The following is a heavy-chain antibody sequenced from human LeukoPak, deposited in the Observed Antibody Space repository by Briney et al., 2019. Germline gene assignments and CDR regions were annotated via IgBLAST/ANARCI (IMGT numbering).Heavy chain of an antibody. Sequence: VGSPRLSSAAPGFTFSSYRMSSVRQAPGKGLEWVANIKQDGSEKYYVDSVKGRFTISRDNAKNSLYLQMNSLRVEDTAVYYCASDYPLYFYYTDVWGKGTTVTVSS. CDR3: ASDYPLYFYYTDV. J-gene: IGHJ6*03. CDR1: GFTFSSYR. CDR2: IKQDGSEK. V-gene: IGHV3-7*03.